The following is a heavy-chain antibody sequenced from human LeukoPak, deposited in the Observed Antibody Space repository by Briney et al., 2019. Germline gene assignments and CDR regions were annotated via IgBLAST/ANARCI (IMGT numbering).Heavy chain of an antibody. CDR2: ISAYNGNT. CDR3: ARDLITYYYGSGSSR. V-gene: IGHV1-18*01. D-gene: IGHD3-10*01. Sequence: ASVKVSCKASGYTFTSYGISWVRQAPGQGLEWMGWISAYNGNTNYAQKLQGRVTMTTDTSTSTAYMELRSLRSDDTAVYYCARDLITYYYGSGSSRWSQGTLVTVSS. CDR1: GYTFTSYG. J-gene: IGHJ4*02.